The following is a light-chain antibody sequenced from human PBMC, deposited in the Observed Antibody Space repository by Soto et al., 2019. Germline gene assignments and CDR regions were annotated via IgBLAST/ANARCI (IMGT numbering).Light chain of an antibody. V-gene: IGKV3-20*01. CDR3: QQYGNGPPST. CDR1: QAVSNDY. J-gene: IGKJ1*01. Sequence: IVLTQSPGTLSLSPGEGATLSCRASQAVSNDYLAWYQQMPGQAPRLLVFGASNRATGIPDRFSGSGSGTDFTLTISRLEPEDSAVYYCQQYGNGPPSTFGQGTKVDIK. CDR2: GAS.